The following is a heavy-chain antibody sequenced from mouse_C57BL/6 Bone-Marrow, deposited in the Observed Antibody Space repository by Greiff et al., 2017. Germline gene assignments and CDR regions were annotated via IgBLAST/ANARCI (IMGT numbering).Heavy chain of an antibody. CDR1: GFNINDDY. D-gene: IGHD1-3*01. V-gene: IGHV14-4*01. Sequence: VQLQQSGAELVRPGASVKSSCTASGFNINDDYMPWVKQRPEQGLEWIGCIDPESGDTEYASKFQSKATITADTSSNTAYLQLSSLTSEDTAVXCCTAGSSYAGFAYWGQGTLVTVSA. J-gene: IGHJ3*01. CDR3: TAGSSYAGFAY. CDR2: IDPESGDT.